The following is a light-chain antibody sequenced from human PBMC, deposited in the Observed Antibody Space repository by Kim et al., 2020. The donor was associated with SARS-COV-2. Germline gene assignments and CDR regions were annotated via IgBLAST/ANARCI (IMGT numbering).Light chain of an antibody. V-gene: IGLV4-69*01. CDR2: VNSDGSH. J-gene: IGLJ2*01. CDR1: SGHISYA. CDR3: QTWGTTVV. Sequence: ASVKLTCTLRSGHISYAIAWHQQQPGKGPRYLMKVNSDGSHNKGDGIPDRFSGSSSGADRYLTISSLQSEDEADYYCQTWGTTVVFGGGTQLTVL.